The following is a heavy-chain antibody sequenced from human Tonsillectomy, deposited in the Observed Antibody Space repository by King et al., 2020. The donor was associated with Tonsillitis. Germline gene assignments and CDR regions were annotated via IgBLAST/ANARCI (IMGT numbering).Heavy chain of an antibody. V-gene: IGHV4-30-2*01. D-gene: IGHD5-12*01. CDR1: GGSISSGGYS. CDR2: IYHSGST. CDR3: ARGGGYSGYGLDY. J-gene: IGHJ4*02. Sequence: QLQESGSGLVKPSQTLSLTCAVSGGSISSGGYSWNWIRQPPGKGLEWIGYIYHSGSTYYKSSLKSRVTISVDRSKNQFSLKLNSMTAADTAVYYGARGGGYSGYGLDYWGQGTLVTVSS.